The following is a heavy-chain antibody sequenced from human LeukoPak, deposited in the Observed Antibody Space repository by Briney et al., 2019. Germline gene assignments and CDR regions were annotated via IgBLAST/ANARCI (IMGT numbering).Heavy chain of an antibody. V-gene: IGHV4-34*01. CDR1: GGSFSGYY. Sequence: SETLSLTCAVYGGSFSGYYWSWIRQPPGKGLEWIGEINHSGSTNYNPSLKSRVTISVDTSKNQFSLKLSSVTAADTAVYYCAGRKRTMVRGVINWGYWGQGTLVTVSS. J-gene: IGHJ4*02. D-gene: IGHD3-10*01. CDR3: AGRKRTMVRGVINWGY. CDR2: INHSGST.